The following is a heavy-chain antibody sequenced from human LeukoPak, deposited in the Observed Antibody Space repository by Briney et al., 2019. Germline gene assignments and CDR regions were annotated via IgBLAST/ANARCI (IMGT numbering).Heavy chain of an antibody. V-gene: IGHV1-18*01. D-gene: IGHD5-12*01. J-gene: IGHJ4*02. CDR3: ARFARQVATLTL. CDR2: ISAYNGNT. Sequence: ASVKVSCKASGGTFSSYGISWVRQAPGQGLEWMGWISAYNGNTNYAQKLQGRVTMTTDTSTSTAYMELRSLRSDDTAVYYRARFARQVATLTLWGQGTLVTVSS. CDR1: GGTFSSYG.